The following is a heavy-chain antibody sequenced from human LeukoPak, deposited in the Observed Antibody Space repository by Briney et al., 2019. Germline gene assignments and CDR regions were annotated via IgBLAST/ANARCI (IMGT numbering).Heavy chain of an antibody. CDR2: ISAYNGNT. CDR3: ARFRAGVGEPYGDY. Sequence: ASVKVSCKASAYTFTSYGSSWVRQAPGQGPEWMGWISAYNGNTNYAQKFQGRVTMTTDTSTSTAYMELRSLRSDDTAVYYCARFRAGVGEPYGDYWGQGTLVTVSS. J-gene: IGHJ4*02. V-gene: IGHV1-18*01. CDR1: AYTFTSYG. D-gene: IGHD3-10*01.